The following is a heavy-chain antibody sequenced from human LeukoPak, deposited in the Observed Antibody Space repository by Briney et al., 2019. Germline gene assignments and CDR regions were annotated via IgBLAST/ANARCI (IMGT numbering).Heavy chain of an antibody. CDR1: GGSFSGYY. Sequence: SETLSLTCAVYGGSFSGYYWSWIRQPPGKGLEWIGYIYYSGSTYYNPSLKSRVTISVDTSKNQFSLKLSSVTAADTAVYYCARAYYDFWSGYFDYWGQGTLVTVSS. J-gene: IGHJ4*02. D-gene: IGHD3-3*01. CDR3: ARAYYDFWSGYFDY. V-gene: IGHV4-30-4*08. CDR2: IYYSGST.